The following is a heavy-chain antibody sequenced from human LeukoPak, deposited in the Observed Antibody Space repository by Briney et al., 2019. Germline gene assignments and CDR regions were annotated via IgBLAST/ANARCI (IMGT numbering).Heavy chain of an antibody. V-gene: IGHV1-69*04. D-gene: IGHD6-6*01. CDR3: ARNVSIAAQSPPGRY. J-gene: IGHJ4*02. CDR2: IIPIFGIA. Sequence: SVKVSCKASGGTFSSYAISWVRQAPGQGLEWMGRIIPIFGIANYAQKFQGRVTITADKSTSTAYMELSSLRSEDTAVYYCARNVSIAAQSPPGRYWGQGTLVTVSS. CDR1: GGTFSSYA.